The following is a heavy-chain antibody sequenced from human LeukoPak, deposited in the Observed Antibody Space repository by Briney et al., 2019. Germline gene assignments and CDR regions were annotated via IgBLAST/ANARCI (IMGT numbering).Heavy chain of an antibody. CDR2: FDPEDGET. V-gene: IGHV1-24*01. CDR1: GYTLTELS. Sequence: ASVKVSCKVSGYTLTELSIHWVRQAPGKGLEWMGNFDPEDGETIYAQKFQGRVTMTEDTSTDTAYMELSRLRSDDTAVYYCARSRYGSGSYCFGYWGQGTLVTVSS. D-gene: IGHD3-10*01. CDR3: ARSRYGSGSYCFGY. J-gene: IGHJ4*02.